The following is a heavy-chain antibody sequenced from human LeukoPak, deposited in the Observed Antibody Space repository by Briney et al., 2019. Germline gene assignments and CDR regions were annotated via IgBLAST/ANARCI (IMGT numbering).Heavy chain of an antibody. J-gene: IGHJ4*02. Sequence: GGSLRLSCAASGFTYSSYGMYWVRQAPGKGLEWVAFIRYDGSNKYYADSVKGRFTISRDNSKNTLYLQMNSLRAEDTAVYYCANGLYDENFDYWGQGTLVTVSS. D-gene: IGHD5/OR15-5a*01. CDR3: ANGLYDENFDY. CDR2: IRYDGSNK. CDR1: GFTYSSYG. V-gene: IGHV3-30*02.